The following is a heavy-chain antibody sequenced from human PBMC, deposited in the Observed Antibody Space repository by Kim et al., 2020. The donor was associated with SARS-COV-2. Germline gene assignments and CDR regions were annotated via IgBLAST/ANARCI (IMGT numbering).Heavy chain of an antibody. CDR2: IWYDGSNK. D-gene: IGHD6-13*01. CDR1: GFTFSSYA. Sequence: GGSLRLSCAASGFTFSSYAMHWVRQAPGKGLEWVAVIWYDGSNKYYADSVKGRFTISRDNSKNTLYLQMNSLRAEDTAVYYCAKDASSWPDAFDIWGQGTMVTVSS. J-gene: IGHJ3*02. CDR3: AKDASSWPDAFDI. V-gene: IGHV3-33*06.